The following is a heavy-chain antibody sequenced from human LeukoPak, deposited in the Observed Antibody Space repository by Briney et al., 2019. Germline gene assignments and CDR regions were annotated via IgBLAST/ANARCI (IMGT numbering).Heavy chain of an antibody. Sequence: SETLSLTCTVSGGSISSYYWSWIRQPAGKGLEWIGRIYTSGSTNYNPSLKSRVTISVDTSKNSFSLKLTTVTATDTAVYFCARTHYYYYYMDVWGKGTTVTISS. CDR3: ARTHYYYYYMDV. V-gene: IGHV4-4*07. J-gene: IGHJ6*03. CDR2: IYTSGST. CDR1: GGSISSYY.